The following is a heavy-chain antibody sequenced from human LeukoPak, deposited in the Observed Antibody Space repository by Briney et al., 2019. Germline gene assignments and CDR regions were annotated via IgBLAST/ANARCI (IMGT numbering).Heavy chain of an antibody. J-gene: IGHJ3*02. CDR2: IRRRANSYTT. D-gene: IGHD3-16*01. CDR1: GFTFSDYI. CDR3: TRDGGENGKTAFDI. Sequence: GGSLRLSCAAPGFTFSDYILDWVRQAPGKGLEWVGRIRRRANSYTTEYAASVKDRFIISRDDSKNSLYLHMNSLKTEDTAVYHCTRDGGENGKTAFDIWGQGTLVTVSA. V-gene: IGHV3-72*01.